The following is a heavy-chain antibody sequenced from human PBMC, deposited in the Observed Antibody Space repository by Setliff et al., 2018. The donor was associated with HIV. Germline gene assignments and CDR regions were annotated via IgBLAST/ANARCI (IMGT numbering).Heavy chain of an antibody. V-gene: IGHV3-21*01. CDR1: GFTFSSYS. D-gene: IGHD1-26*01. CDR3: ARVGGSGSSFDY. J-gene: IGHJ4*02. CDR2: ISSSSSYI. Sequence: LRLSCAASGFTFSSYSMNWVRQAPGKGLEWVSSISSSSSYIYYADSVKGRFTISRDNAKNSLYLQMNSLRAEDTAVYYCARVGGSGSSFDYWGQGTLVTVSS.